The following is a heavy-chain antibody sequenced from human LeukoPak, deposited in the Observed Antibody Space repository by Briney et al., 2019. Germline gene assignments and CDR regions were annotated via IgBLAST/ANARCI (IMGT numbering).Heavy chain of an antibody. CDR3: ARAAAGSDY. D-gene: IGHD6-13*01. Sequence: GESLKISCQSSGYTFTSYWIGWVRQMPGKGLQWMGIIYPGDSDTTYSPSFQGQVTISADKSISTAYLQWSSLKASDTAMYYCARAAAGSDYWGQGTLVTVSS. CDR1: GYTFTSYW. J-gene: IGHJ4*02. CDR2: IYPGDSDT. V-gene: IGHV5-51*01.